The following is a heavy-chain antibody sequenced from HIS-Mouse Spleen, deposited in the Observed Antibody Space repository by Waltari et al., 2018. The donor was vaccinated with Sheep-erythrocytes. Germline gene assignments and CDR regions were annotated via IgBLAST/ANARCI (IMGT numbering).Heavy chain of an antibody. CDR2: ISSSSSYI. CDR1: GFTFSSYS. J-gene: IGHJ4*02. V-gene: IGHV3-21*01. CDR3: ARVASGATFDY. D-gene: IGHD1-26*01. Sequence: EVQLVESGGGLVKPGGSLRLSCAASGFTFSSYSMNWVRQAPGKGRGWFASISSSSSYIYYADSVKGRFTISRDNAKNSLYLQMNSLRAEDTAVYYCARVASGATFDYWGQGTLVTVSS.